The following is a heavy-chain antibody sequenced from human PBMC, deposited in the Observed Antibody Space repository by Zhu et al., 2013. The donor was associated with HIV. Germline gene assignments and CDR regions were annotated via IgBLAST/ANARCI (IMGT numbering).Heavy chain of an antibody. J-gene: IGHJ6*02. D-gene: IGHD2-2*02. CDR1: GYTFTSYG. CDR2: ISAYNGNT. V-gene: IGHV1-18*01. CDR3: ARLGVXVVPAAIIMEQQLDHHYGMDV. Sequence: QVQLVQSGAEVKKPGASVKVSCKASGYTFTSYGISWVRQAPGQGLEWMGWISAYNGNTNYAQKLQGRVTMTTDTSTSTAYMELRSLRSDDTAVYYCARLGVXVVPAAIIMEQQLDHHYGMDVWGQGTTVTVSS.